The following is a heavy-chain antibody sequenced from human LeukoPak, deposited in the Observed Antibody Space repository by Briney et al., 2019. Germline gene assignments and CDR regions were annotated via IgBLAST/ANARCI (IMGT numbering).Heavy chain of an antibody. CDR1: GYTFTSYG. V-gene: IGHV1-2*02. D-gene: IGHD2-2*01. CDR2: INPNSGVT. J-gene: IGHJ5*02. Sequence: ASVKVSCKASGYTFTSYGISWVRQAPGQGLEWMGWINPNSGVTNYAQKFQGRVTMTRDTSISTAYMELSSLRSDDTAVYYCARDNPQIGVVGTGFDPWGQGTLVTVSS. CDR3: ARDNPQIGVVGTGFDP.